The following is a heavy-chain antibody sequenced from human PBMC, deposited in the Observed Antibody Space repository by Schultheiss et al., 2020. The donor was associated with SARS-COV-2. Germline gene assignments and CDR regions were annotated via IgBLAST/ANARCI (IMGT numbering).Heavy chain of an antibody. V-gene: IGHV3-7*01. CDR2: IKQDGSEK. J-gene: IGHJ5*02. CDR3: VRDRSWWTPYNCFDL. CDR1: GFTFSSYW. Sequence: GGSLRLSCAASGFTFSSYWMSWVRQAPGKGLEWVANIKQDGSEKYYVDSVKGRFTISRDNTKNSLYLQMNSLRAEDTAVYYCVRDRSWWTPYNCFDLWGRGTLVTVSS. D-gene: IGHD2-15*01.